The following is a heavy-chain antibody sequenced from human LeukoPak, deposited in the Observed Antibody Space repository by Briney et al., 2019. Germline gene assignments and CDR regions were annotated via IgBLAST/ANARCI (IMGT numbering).Heavy chain of an antibody. CDR2: ISAYNGNT. CDR3: ARDSLLRYFDWFPLGMDV. D-gene: IGHD3-9*01. CDR1: GYTFTSYG. Sequence: ASVKVSCKGSGYTFTSYGISWVRQAPGQGLEWMGWISAYNGNTNYAQKLQGRVTMTTDTSTSTAYMELRSLRSDDTAVYYCARDSLLRYFDWFPLGMDVWGKGTTVTVSS. J-gene: IGHJ6*04. V-gene: IGHV1-18*04.